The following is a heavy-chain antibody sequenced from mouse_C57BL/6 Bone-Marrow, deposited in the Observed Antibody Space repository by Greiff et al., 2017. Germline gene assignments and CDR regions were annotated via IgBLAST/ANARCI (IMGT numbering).Heavy chain of an antibody. CDR2: IDPEIGDT. J-gene: IGHJ2*01. D-gene: IGHD2-3*01. V-gene: IGHV14-4*01. CDR3: SSFDGNYFDF. Sequence: VQLQQSGAELVRPGASVKLSCTASGFNIKDDYIHWVKQRPEQGLEWIGWIDPEIGDTEYASNFQGKATITSDTSSNTAYLQLSSLTYEDTAVYYCSSFDGNYFDFWGQGTPLTVAS. CDR1: GFNIKDDY.